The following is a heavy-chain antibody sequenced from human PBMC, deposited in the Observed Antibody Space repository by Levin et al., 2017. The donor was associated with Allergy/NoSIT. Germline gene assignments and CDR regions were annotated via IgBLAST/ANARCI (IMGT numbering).Heavy chain of an antibody. CDR2: ISSSSSYI. CDR1: GFTFSSYS. D-gene: IGHD2-15*01. CDR3: ASQYCSGGSCYPEYFQH. J-gene: IGHJ1*01. V-gene: IGHV3-21*01. Sequence: GGSLRLSCAASGFTFSSYSMNWVRQAPGKGLEWVSSISSSSSYIYYADSVKGRFTISRDNAKNSLYLQMNSLRAEDTAVYYCASQYCSGGSCYPEYFQHWGQGTLVTVSS.